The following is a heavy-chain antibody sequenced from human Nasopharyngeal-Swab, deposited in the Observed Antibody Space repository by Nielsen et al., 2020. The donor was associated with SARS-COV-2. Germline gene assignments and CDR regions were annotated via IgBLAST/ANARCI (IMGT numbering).Heavy chain of an antibody. CDR2: IYYSGST. Sequence: SATLSLTCTVSGGSISSSSYYWGWIRQPPGKGLEWIGSIYYSGSTYYNPSLKSRVTISVDTSKNQFSLKLSSVTAADTAVYYCARDPRVTTVTIWGGYYYGMDVWGQGTTVTVSS. D-gene: IGHD4-17*01. V-gene: IGHV4-39*07. CDR1: GGSISSSSYY. CDR3: ARDPRVTTVTIWGGYYYGMDV. J-gene: IGHJ6*02.